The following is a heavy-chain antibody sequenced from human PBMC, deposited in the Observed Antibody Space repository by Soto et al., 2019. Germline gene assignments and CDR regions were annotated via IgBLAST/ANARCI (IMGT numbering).Heavy chain of an antibody. V-gene: IGHV3-7*04. CDR2: IKQDGSEK. J-gene: IGHJ3*02. CDR3: AWALSYAII. D-gene: IGHD3-16*01. CDR1: GFTLSSYW. Sequence: EVQLVESGGGLVQPGGSLRLSCAASGFTLSSYWMSWVRQAPGKGLEWVANIKQDGSEKFYVDSVKGRLTISRDNAKNSMYMQMNGLSAEETAVSDGAWALSYAIIWGQGTMVTVSS.